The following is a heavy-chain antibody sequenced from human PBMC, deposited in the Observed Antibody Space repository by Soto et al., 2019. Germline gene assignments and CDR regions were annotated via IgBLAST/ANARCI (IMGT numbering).Heavy chain of an antibody. D-gene: IGHD5-12*01. Sequence: TLSLTCTVYGGSFSGYYWGWLRQAPGMRLEWIGSIFYNGNAYYSPSLTSRVTMSVDTSKNQFSLILNSVSAADTAVYSCARLAAGGYYYWYFDLWGRDTLVTVSS. CDR3: ARLAAGGYYYWYFDL. CDR2: IFYNGNA. J-gene: IGHJ2*01. CDR1: GGSFSGYY. V-gene: IGHV4-39*01.